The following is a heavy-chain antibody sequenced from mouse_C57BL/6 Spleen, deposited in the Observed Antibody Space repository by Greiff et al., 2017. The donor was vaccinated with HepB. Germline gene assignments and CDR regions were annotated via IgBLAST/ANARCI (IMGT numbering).Heavy chain of an antibody. J-gene: IGHJ2*01. CDR1: GYTFTSYW. V-gene: IGHV1-69*01. CDR3: ARSDYGYDEGYFDY. D-gene: IGHD2-2*01. CDR2: IDPSDSYT. Sequence: QVQLQQPGAELVMPGASVKLSCKASGYTFTSYWMHWVKQRPGQGLEWIGEIDPSDSYTNYNQKFKGKSTLTVDISSSTAYMQLSSLTSEDSAVYYCARSDYGYDEGYFDYWGQGTTLTVSS.